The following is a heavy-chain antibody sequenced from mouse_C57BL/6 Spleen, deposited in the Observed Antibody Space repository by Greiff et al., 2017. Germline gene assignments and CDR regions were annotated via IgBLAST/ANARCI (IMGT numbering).Heavy chain of an antibody. J-gene: IGHJ3*01. D-gene: IGHD1-1*01. CDR2: IYPGDGDT. Sequence: VKLMESGAELVKPGASVKISCKASGYAFSSYWMNWVKQRPGKGLEWIGQIYPGDGDTNYNGKFKGKATLTADKSSSTAYMQLSSLTSEDSAVYFCARDYYGSSYTGFAYWGQGTLVTVSA. CDR3: ARDYYGSSYTGFAY. CDR1: GYAFSSYW. V-gene: IGHV1-80*01.